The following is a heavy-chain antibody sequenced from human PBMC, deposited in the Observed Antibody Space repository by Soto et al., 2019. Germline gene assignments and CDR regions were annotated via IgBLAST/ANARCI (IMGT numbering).Heavy chain of an antibody. CDR2: IDTADSET. D-gene: IGHD2-8*01. J-gene: IGHJ6*02. Sequence: ESLTIFCRCPRDHFVSYRIALVRQMRGKGLEWIGTIDTADSETSYSPSFHGQVTISADKAISVVYLHWRNLKASDTATYYCARHIAQVGYCINGVCRMDLWGPGTEVTVYS. CDR1: RDHFVSYR. V-gene: IGHV5-51*01. CDR3: ARHIAQVGYCINGVCRMDL.